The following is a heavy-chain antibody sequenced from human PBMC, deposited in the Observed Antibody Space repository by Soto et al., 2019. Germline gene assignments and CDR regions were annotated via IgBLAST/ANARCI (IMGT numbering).Heavy chain of an antibody. CDR1: GFPFSNAW. V-gene: IGHV3-15*01. CDR3: TTERPDQTMVFDY. D-gene: IGHD3-10*01. Sequence: GGSLRLSCAASGFPFSNAWMSWVRQSPGKGLEWVGRIKSKTDGGTTDYAAPVKGRFTISRDDSKNTLYLQMNNLKTEGTVIYYCTTERPDQTMVFDYWGQGTLVTLFS. J-gene: IGHJ4*02. CDR2: IKSKTDGGTT.